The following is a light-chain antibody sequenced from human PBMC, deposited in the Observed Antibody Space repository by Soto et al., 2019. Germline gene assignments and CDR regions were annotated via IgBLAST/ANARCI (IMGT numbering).Light chain of an antibody. CDR2: GAS. CDR1: QSVSSSY. CDR3: QQYGSSPKT. Sequence: IVFAHSPITLSLSPGERATLSCRASQSVSSSYLAWYQQKPGQAPRLLIYGASSRATGIPDRFSGSGSGTDFTLTISRLEPEDFAVYYCQQYGSSPKTFGQGTKVDIK. J-gene: IGKJ1*01. V-gene: IGKV3-20*01.